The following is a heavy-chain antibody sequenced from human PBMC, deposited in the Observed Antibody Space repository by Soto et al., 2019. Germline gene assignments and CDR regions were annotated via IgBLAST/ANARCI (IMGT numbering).Heavy chain of an antibody. V-gene: IGHV4-39*01. CDR1: GGSISSSSYY. J-gene: IGHJ6*02. Sequence: SETLSLTCTVSGGSISSSSYYWGWIRQPPGKGLEWIGSIYYSGSTYYNPSLKSRVTISVDTSKNQFSLKLSSVTAADTAVYYCATLATYGSGSYSPYYYYGMDVWGQGTTVTVSS. CDR2: IYYSGST. D-gene: IGHD3-10*01. CDR3: ATLATYGSGSYSPYYYYGMDV.